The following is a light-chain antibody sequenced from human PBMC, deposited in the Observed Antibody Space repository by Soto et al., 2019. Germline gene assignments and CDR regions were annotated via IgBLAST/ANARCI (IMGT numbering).Light chain of an antibody. V-gene: IGKV3-15*01. CDR2: GTS. Sequence: EIVMTQSPATLSVSPGERATLSCRASQSVSTNLAWYQQKPGQSPRLLIYGTSTRATGVPARFSGGGSGTDFTLTISRLEPEDFAVYYCQQYGSSGTFGQGTKVDIK. CDR3: QQYGSSGT. J-gene: IGKJ1*01. CDR1: QSVSTN.